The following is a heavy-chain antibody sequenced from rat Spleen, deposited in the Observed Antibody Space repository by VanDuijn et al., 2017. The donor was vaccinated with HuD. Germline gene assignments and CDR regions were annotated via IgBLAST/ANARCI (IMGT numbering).Heavy chain of an antibody. V-gene: IGHV5-25*01. Sequence: EVQLVESDGGLVQPGRSLKLSCAASGFTFSDYYMAWVRQAPTKGLEWVASIRPSGDSTFYRDSVKGRFTVSRDNAKSTLYLQMDSLRSEDTATYHCARYRDSYGHVGIFDYWGQGVMVTVSS. D-gene: IGHD1-12*01. CDR2: IRPSGDST. J-gene: IGHJ2*01. CDR3: ARYRDSYGHVGIFDY. CDR1: GFTFSDYY.